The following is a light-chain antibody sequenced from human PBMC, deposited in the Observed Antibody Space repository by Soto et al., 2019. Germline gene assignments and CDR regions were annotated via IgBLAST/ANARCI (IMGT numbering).Light chain of an antibody. J-gene: IGKJ4*01. CDR2: GAS. Sequence: DLQMTQSPSSLSASVGDRVTITCRASQSVSTHLNWYQQRPGTAPKLLIYGASSLESGVPSRFSGSGSGTDFTLTISSLEPEDFASYYCQHGYGNMLTFGGGTKVEIK. CDR3: QHGYGNMLT. V-gene: IGKV1-39*01. CDR1: QSVSTH.